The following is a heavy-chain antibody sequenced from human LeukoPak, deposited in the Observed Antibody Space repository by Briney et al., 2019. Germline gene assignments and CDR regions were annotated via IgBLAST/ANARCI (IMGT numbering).Heavy chain of an antibody. V-gene: IGHV1-8*03. D-gene: IGHD6-6*01. CDR3: ARNGRVARHFQH. Sequence: ASVKVSCKASGYTFTNYGISWVRQATGQGLEWMGWMNPNSGNTGYAQKFQGRVTITRNTSISTAYMELSSLRSEDTAVYYCARNGRVARHFQHWGQGTLVTVSS. J-gene: IGHJ1*01. CDR1: GYTFTNYG. CDR2: MNPNSGNT.